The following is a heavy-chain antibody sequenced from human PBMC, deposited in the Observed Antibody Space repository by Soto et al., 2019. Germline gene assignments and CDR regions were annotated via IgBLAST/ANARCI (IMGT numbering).Heavy chain of an antibody. V-gene: IGHV4-61*01. CDR3: AREPGYCSSTSCYTGDAFDI. Sequence: SETLSLTCTVSGGSVSSGSYYWSWIRQPPGKGLEWIGYIYYSGSTNYNPSLKSRVTISVDTSKNQFSLKLSSVAAADTAVYYCAREPGYCSSTSCYTGDAFDIWGQETMVTVSS. CDR2: IYYSGST. CDR1: GGSVSSGSYY. J-gene: IGHJ3*02. D-gene: IGHD2-2*02.